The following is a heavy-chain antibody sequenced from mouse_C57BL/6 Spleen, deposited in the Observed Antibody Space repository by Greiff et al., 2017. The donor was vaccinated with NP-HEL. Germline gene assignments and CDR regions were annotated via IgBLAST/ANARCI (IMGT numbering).Heavy chain of an antibody. CDR2: INPNYGTT. D-gene: IGHD1-1*01. J-gene: IGHJ2*01. V-gene: IGHV1-39*01. CDR3: ARSSYYGSSIYFDY. Sequence: QLQESGPELVKPGASVKISCKASGYSFTDYYMNWVKQSNGKSLEWIGVINPNYGTTSYNQKFKGKATLTVDHSSSTAYMQLNSLTSEDSAVYYCARSSYYGSSIYFDYWGQGTTLTVSS. CDR1: GYSFTDYY.